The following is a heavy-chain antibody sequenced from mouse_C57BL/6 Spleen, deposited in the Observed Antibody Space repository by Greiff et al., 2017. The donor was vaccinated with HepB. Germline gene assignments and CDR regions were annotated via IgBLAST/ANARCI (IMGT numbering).Heavy chain of an antibody. V-gene: IGHV3-6*01. CDR1: GYSITSGYY. CDR3: AREGH. Sequence: ESGPGLVKPSQSLSLTCSVTGYSITSGYYWNWIRQFPGNKLEWMGYISYDGSNNYNPSLKNRISITRDTSKNRFFLKLNSVTTEDTATYYCAREGHWGQGTLVTVSA. CDR2: ISYDGSN. J-gene: IGHJ3*01.